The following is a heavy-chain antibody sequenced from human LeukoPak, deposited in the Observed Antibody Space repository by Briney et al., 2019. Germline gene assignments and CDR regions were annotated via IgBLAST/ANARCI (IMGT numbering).Heavy chain of an antibody. CDR3: ATSSGWYYFDY. Sequence: GGSPRLSCAASGFTFSSYSMNWVRQAPGKGLEWVSSISSSSSYIYYADSVKGRFTISRDNAKNSLYLQMNSLRAEDTAVYYCATSSGWYYFDYWGQGTLVTVSS. CDR2: ISSSSSYI. D-gene: IGHD6-19*01. CDR1: GFTFSSYS. V-gene: IGHV3-21*01. J-gene: IGHJ4*02.